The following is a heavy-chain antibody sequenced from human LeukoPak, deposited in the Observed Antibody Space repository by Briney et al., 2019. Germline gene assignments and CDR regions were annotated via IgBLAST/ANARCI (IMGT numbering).Heavy chain of an antibody. CDR3: ARGGSGLKVYVPPDY. CDR2: INIDGSTT. D-gene: IGHD2-8*01. J-gene: IGHJ4*02. Sequence: GGSLRLSCAASGFTLSSYWMHWVRQAPGKGLVWVSRINIDGSTTTYADSVKGRFTISRDNAKNTLYLQLNSLRAEDTAVYYCARGGSGLKVYVPPDYCGQGTLVTVSS. V-gene: IGHV3-74*03. CDR1: GFTLSSYW.